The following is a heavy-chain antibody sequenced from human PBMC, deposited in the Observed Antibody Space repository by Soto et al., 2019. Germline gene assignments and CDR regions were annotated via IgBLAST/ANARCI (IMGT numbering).Heavy chain of an antibody. D-gene: IGHD6-13*01. V-gene: IGHV3-15*07. CDR3: IWQQDFYYGRAV. CDR2: IKSKGGGGTA. Sequence: EVQLVESGGGLVTPGGSLTLSCAASGFSFSPAWMNWVRQAPGKGLEWVGLIKSKGGGGTADYAAPVKGRFIISRDDSKNTIYLQINSLTPEDTALYYCIWQQDFYYGRAVWGQGSKVTVSS. CDR1: GFSFSPAW. J-gene: IGHJ6*02.